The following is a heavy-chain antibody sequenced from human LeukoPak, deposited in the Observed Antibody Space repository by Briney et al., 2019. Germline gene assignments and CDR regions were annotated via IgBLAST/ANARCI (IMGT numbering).Heavy chain of an antibody. J-gene: IGHJ3*02. CDR1: GGSISSYY. V-gene: IGHV4-4*07. CDR3: ARGVGITIFGVVINDAFDI. Sequence: PSETLSLTCTVSGGSISSYYWSWIRQPAGKGLEWIGRIYTSGSTNYNPSLKSRVTMSVDTSKNQSSLKLSSVTAADTAVYYCARGVGITIFGVVINDAFDIWGQGTMITASS. D-gene: IGHD3-3*01. CDR2: IYTSGST.